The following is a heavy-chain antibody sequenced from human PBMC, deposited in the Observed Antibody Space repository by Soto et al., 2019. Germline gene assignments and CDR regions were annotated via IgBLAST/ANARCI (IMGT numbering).Heavy chain of an antibody. V-gene: IGHV4-59*01. CDR1: GGSISSYY. J-gene: IGHJ6*04. D-gene: IGHD3-10*01. Sequence: PSETLSLTCTVSGGSISSYYWSWIRQPPGKGLEWIGYIYYSGSTNYNPSLKSRVTISVDTSKNQFSLKLSSVTAADTAVYYCARDREYYGSGSRYYYYGMDVWGKWTQGTVSS. CDR3: ARDREYYGSGSRYYYYGMDV. CDR2: IYYSGST.